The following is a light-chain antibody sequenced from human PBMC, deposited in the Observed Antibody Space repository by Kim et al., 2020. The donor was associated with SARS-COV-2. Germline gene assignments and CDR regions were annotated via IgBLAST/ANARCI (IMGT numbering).Light chain of an antibody. Sequence: APGETAQISCGGNDIGRKSGHWYQQRPGQAPALVIYFDKDRPSGIPERFSGSNSENSATLTISRVEVGDEADYYCQVWDSSTDHVIFGGGTKLTVL. J-gene: IGLJ2*01. V-gene: IGLV3-21*01. CDR1: DIGRKS. CDR3: QVWDSSTDHVI. CDR2: FDK.